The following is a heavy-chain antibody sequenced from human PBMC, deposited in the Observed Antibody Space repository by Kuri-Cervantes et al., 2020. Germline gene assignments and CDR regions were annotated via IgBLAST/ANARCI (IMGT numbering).Heavy chain of an antibody. CDR2: ISSSGSTI. CDR1: GFTFSDYY. J-gene: IGHJ4*02. D-gene: IGHD6-19*01. V-gene: IGHV3-11*01. Sequence: GGSLRLSCAASGFTFSDYYMSWIRQAPGKGLEWVSYISSSGSTIYYADSVKGRFTISRDNAKNTLYLQMNSLRAEDTAVYYCANADIAVAGTPYDYWGQGTLVTVSS. CDR3: ANADIAVAGTPYDY.